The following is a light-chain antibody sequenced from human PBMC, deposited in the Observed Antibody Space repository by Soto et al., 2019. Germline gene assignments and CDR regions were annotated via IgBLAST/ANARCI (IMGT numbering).Light chain of an antibody. CDR2: DAS. J-gene: IGKJ2*01. CDR3: QQYNSYSKYT. V-gene: IGKV1-5*01. Sequence: DIQMTQSPSTLSASVGDRVIITCRASQSISSWLAWYQQKPGKAPKLLIFDASSLESGVPSRFSGSGSGTEFTLTISSLQPGDFATYYCQQYNSYSKYTFGQGTKLEIK. CDR1: QSISSW.